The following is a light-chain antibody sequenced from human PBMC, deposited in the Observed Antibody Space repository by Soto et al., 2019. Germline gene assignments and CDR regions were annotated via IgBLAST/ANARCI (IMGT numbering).Light chain of an antibody. CDR1: QSVSSNY. J-gene: IGKJ5*01. CDR3: QQYGSSPYT. Sequence: EIVLTQSPDTLSLSPGERATLSCRASQSVSSNYVAWYQQKPGQAPRLLTHGSSSRATGVPDRFSGRGSGTTFTLTISRLEPEDFAVYYCQQYGSSPYTFGLGTRLEIK. CDR2: GSS. V-gene: IGKV3-20*01.